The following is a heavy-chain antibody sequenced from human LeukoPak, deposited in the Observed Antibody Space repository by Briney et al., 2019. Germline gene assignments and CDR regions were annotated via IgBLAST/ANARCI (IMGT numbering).Heavy chain of an antibody. D-gene: IGHD1-14*01. V-gene: IGHV3-48*01. J-gene: IGHJ4*02. Sequence: GGSLRLSCAASGFTFSSYSMNWVRQAPGKGLEWVSYISSSSSTIYYADSVKGRFTISRDNSKNTLYLQMNSLRAGDTAVYYCAKPAKTDYADYWGQGTLVTVSS. CDR2: ISSSSSTI. CDR1: GFTFSSYS. CDR3: AKPAKTDYADY.